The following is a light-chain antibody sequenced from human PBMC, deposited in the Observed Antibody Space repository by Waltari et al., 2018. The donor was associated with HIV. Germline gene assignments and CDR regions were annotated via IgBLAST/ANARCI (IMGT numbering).Light chain of an antibody. J-gene: IGKJ5*01. CDR3: QNFGISRT. CDR2: GAS. CDR1: ASVSSSF. Sequence: EIVLAQSTEILDLSPGERATLSCTAHASVSSSFLAWYQKKPAQAPRLLIYGASNRAAGISDRFSGSGSGTDFTLTISRLEPEDFAAYYCQNFGISRTFGQGTRL. V-gene: IGKV3-20*01.